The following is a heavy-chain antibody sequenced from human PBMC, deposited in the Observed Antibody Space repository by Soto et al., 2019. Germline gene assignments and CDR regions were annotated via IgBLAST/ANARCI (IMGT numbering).Heavy chain of an antibody. V-gene: IGHV3-21*01. CDR1: GFTFSSYS. J-gene: IGHJ6*02. CDR2: ISSSSSYI. D-gene: IGHD5-12*01. CDR3: ARDSGYDGDYGTDV. Sequence: EGSLRLSCAASGFTFSSYSMNWVRQAPGKGLEWVSSISSSSSYIYYADSVKGRFTISRDNAKNSLYLQMNSLRAEDTAVYYCARDSGYDGDYGTDVPGPVTKSTVSS.